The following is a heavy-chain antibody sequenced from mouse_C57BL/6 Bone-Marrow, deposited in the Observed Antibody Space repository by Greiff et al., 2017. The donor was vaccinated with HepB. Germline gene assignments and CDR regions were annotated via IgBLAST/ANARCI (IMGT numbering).Heavy chain of an antibody. V-gene: IGHV1-31*01. D-gene: IGHD1-1*01. CDR1: GYSFTGYY. J-gene: IGHJ2*01. Sequence: EVKLMESGPELVKPGASVKISCKASGYSFTGYYMHWVKQSHGNILDWIGYIYPYNGVSSYNQKFKGKATLTVDKSSSTAYMELRSLTSEDSAVYYCAIPITTVASFDYWGQGTTLTVSS. CDR2: IYPYNGVS. CDR3: AIPITTVASFDY.